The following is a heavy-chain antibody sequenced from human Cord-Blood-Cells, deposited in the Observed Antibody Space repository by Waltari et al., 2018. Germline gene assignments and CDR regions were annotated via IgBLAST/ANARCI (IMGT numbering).Heavy chain of an antibody. D-gene: IGHD3-10*01. Sequence: EVQLVESGGGLVQPGGSLRLSCAASGFTFSSYEMNWVRQAPGKGLEWVSYISSSGSNIYYADSVKGRFTISRDKAKNSLYLQMNSLRAEDTAVYYCARGARVRGVKLYFDYWGQGTLVTVSS. CDR1: GFTFSSYE. CDR3: ARGARVRGVKLYFDY. V-gene: IGHV3-48*03. CDR2: ISSSGSNI. J-gene: IGHJ4*02.